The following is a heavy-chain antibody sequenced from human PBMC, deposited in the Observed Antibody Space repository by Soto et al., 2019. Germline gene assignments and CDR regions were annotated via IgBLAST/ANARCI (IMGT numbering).Heavy chain of an antibody. V-gene: IGHV5-51*01. J-gene: IGHJ3*02. CDR1: GYSFTSYW. CDR3: ARSVRSGHGGDAFDI. Sequence: GESLKISCKGSGYSFTSYWIGWVRQMPGKGLEWMGIIYPGDSDTRYSPSFQGQVTISADKSISTAYLQWSSLKASDTAMYYCARSVRSGHGGDAFDIWGQGTMVTVSS. D-gene: IGHD2-15*01. CDR2: IYPGDSDT.